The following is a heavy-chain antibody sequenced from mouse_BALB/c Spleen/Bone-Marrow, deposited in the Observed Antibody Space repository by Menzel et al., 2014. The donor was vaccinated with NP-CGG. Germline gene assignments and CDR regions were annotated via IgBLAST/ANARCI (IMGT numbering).Heavy chain of an antibody. CDR1: GFDFSRYW. CDR3: ARQGYHGKGDY. Sequence: EVQRVESGGGLVQPGGSLKLSCAASGFDFSRYWMSWVRQAPGKGLEWIGEINPDSSTISYTPSLKDKFIISRDNAKNTLYLQMSKVRSEGTALYYCARQGYHGKGDYWGQGTTLTVSS. CDR2: INPDSSTI. V-gene: IGHV4-1*02. D-gene: IGHD2-1*01. J-gene: IGHJ2*01.